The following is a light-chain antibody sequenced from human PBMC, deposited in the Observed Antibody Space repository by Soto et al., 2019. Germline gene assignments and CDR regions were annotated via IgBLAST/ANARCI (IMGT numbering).Light chain of an antibody. Sequence: DIQMTQSPSSLSASVGDRVTITCRASQSTSIYLNWYQQKPGKAPKVLIYAASTLQSGVPSRFSGSGSGTDFTLTISSLQPEDFATYYCQQSYSTPRTFGQGTKVDIK. CDR3: QQSYSTPRT. CDR2: AAS. J-gene: IGKJ1*01. CDR1: QSTSIY. V-gene: IGKV1-39*01.